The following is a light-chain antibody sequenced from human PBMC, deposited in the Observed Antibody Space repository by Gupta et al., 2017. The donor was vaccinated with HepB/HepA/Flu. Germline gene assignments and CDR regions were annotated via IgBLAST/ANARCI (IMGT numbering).Light chain of an antibody. CDR3: LYFGDSQIT. CDR1: ETVKTFF. J-gene: IGKJ5*01. Sequence: EITLTQSPGTLSLSPGETVTLSCGASETVKTFFLSWYQQKPGQAPRLLVYGASNRAADIPDRFSGVASGTXLTLTIXRLEPEDFAVYYCLYFGDSQITFGXATRLDIK. CDR2: GAS. V-gene: IGKV3-20*01.